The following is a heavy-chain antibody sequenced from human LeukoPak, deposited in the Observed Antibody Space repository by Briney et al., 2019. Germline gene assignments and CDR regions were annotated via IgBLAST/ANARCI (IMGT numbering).Heavy chain of an antibody. CDR1: GFTFSSYA. CDR2: ISYDGSNK. CDR3: ARPLGDYVWGVGY. V-gene: IGHV3-30-3*01. D-gene: IGHD3-16*01. Sequence: PGGSLRLSCAASGFTFSSYAMHWVRQAPGKGLEWVAVISYDGSNKYYADSVKGRFTISRDNSKNTLYLQMNSLRAEDTAVYYCARPLGDYVWGVGYWGQGTLVTVSS. J-gene: IGHJ4*02.